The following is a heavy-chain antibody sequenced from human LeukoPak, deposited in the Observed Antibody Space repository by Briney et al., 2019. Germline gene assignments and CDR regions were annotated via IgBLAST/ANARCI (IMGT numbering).Heavy chain of an antibody. D-gene: IGHD3-10*01. CDR1: GFTVSGNY. J-gene: IGHJ4*02. Sequence: GGSLRLSCAVSGFTVSGNYMSWVRQAPGKGLEWVSVLYNGGNTHYADSVQGRFTVSRDNSKNTLYLQMNSLRAEDTAVYYCARYDGGSGPFDYWGQGTLVTVSS. CDR2: LYNGGNT. CDR3: ARYDGGSGPFDY. V-gene: IGHV3-53*01.